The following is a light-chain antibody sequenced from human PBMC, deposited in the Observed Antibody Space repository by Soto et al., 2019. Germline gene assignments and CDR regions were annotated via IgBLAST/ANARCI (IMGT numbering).Light chain of an antibody. CDR3: AAWDDRLNGVV. Sequence: QSVLTQPPSASGTPGQRVAISCSGSNSNIGSYAVNWYQQLPRTAPKLLIYSNNQRPSGVPDQFSASKSGTSASLAISGLQSEDEDDYYCAAWDDRLNGVVFGGGTKVTVL. V-gene: IGLV1-44*01. CDR2: SNN. J-gene: IGLJ2*01. CDR1: NSNIGSYA.